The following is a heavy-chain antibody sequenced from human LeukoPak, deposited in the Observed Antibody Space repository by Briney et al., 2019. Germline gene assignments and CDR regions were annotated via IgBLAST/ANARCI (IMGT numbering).Heavy chain of an antibody. CDR3: ARGKLLWFGESLFDD. CDR2: INHSGST. CDR1: GGSFSGYY. J-gene: IGHJ4*02. Sequence: SETLSLTCAIYGGSFSGYYWSWIRQPPAKGLEWIGEINHSGSTNYNPSLKSRVTISVDTSKNQFSLKLSSVTAADTAVYYCARGKLLWFGESLFDDWGQGTLVTVSS. V-gene: IGHV4-34*01. D-gene: IGHD3-10*01.